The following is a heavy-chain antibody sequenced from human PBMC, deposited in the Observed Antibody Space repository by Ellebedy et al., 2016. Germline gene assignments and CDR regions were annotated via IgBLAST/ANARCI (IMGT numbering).Heavy chain of an antibody. V-gene: IGHV5-51*01. J-gene: IGHJ3*02. CDR1: GYSFTSYW. CDR2: IYPGDSDT. Sequence: GESLKISCKGSGYSFTSYWISWVRQMPGKGLEWMGIIYPGDSDTRYSPSFQGQVTISADKSISTAYLQWSSLKASDTAMYYCARHGFSSDYGGAFDIWGQGTMVTVSS. D-gene: IGHD3-16*01. CDR3: ARHGFSSDYGGAFDI.